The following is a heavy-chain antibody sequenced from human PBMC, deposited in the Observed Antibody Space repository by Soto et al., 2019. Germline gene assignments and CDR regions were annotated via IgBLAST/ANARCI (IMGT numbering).Heavy chain of an antibody. J-gene: IGHJ5*02. V-gene: IGHV4-31*03. Sequence: PSETLSLTCTVSGGSISSGGYYWSWIRQHPGKGLEWIGYIYYSGSTYYNPSLKSRVTISVDTSKNQFSLKLSSVTAADTAVYYCARDRSTNMVTGVQYNWFDTWGQGTLVTVSS. D-gene: IGHD5-18*01. CDR1: GGSISSGGYY. CDR3: ARDRSTNMVTGVQYNWFDT. CDR2: IYYSGST.